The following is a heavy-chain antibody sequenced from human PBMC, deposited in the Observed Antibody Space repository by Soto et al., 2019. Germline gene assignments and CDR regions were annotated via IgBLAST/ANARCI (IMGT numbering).Heavy chain of an antibody. J-gene: IGHJ6*02. D-gene: IGHD6-19*01. V-gene: IGHV3-30*18. CDR1: GFTFSSYG. CDR2: ISYDGSKK. CDR3: VKDGSSGWPYYYGMDV. Sequence: PGGPLRLFCAASGFTFSSYGMHWARHAPGKGLEWVSVISYDGSKKYYADSVKGRFTISRDNSKNTLYLQMSSLRAEDTAVYYCVKDGSSGWPYYYGMDVWGQGTTVTVSS.